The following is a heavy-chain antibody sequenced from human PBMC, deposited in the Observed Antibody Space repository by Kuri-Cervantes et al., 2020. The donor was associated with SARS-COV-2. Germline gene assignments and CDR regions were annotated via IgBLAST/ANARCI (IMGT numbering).Heavy chain of an antibody. D-gene: IGHD3-22*01. CDR1: GYTFTGYY. Sequence: SVKVSCKASGYTFTGYYMHWLRQAPGQGLVWMGGIIPIFGTPNYAPKFQGRITITADESTSSAYMELSSLRSDDTAVYYCALGYWGSGYPRYYYYMDVWGKGTTVTVSS. CDR3: ALGYWGSGYPRYYYYMDV. V-gene: IGHV1-69*13. J-gene: IGHJ6*03. CDR2: IIPIFGTP.